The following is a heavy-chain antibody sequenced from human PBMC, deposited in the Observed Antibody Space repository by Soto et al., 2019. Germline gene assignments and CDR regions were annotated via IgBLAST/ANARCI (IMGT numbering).Heavy chain of an antibody. Sequence: QVQLVQSGAEVRKPGSSVKVSCKASGNTYSHYGVRWVRQPPGQGLEWMGGIIPVSGVANYAQQFQGRLTFTADDSTNTASMELSSLRSEDTAIYYCGTEKRGYDSLLDYWGQGTLVTVSS. CDR3: GTEKRGYDSLLDY. J-gene: IGHJ4*02. CDR1: GNTYSHYG. V-gene: IGHV1-69*01. CDR2: IIPVSGVA. D-gene: IGHD5-12*01.